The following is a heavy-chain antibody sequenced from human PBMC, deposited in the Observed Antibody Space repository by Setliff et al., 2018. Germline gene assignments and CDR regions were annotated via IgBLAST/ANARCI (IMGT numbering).Heavy chain of an antibody. J-gene: IGHJ6*03. CDR3: ARQPYSTTYYYYYYYMDV. CDR1: GGSFSGYF. CDR2: INDRGGT. Sequence: SETLSLTCAVYGGSFSGYFWSWIRQAPGRGLEWIGEINDRGGTYYSPSLKSRVTMSIDTSKNQFSLNLNSVTAADTAVYYRARQPYSTTYYYYYYYMDVWGKGTTVTVSS. V-gene: IGHV4-34*01. D-gene: IGHD6-13*01.